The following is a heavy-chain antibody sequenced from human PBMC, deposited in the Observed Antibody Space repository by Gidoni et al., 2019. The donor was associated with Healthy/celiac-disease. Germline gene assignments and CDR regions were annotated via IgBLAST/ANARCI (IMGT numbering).Heavy chain of an antibody. Sequence: QVQLVESGGGVVQPGRSLRLSCAASGFTFSSYGMHWVRQAPGKGLAWVAVISYDGSNKYYADSVKGRFTISRDNSKNTLYLQMNSLRAEDTAVYYCAKDTPSTIVGVVQSNWFDPWGQGTLVTVSS. J-gene: IGHJ5*02. V-gene: IGHV3-30*18. CDR2: ISYDGSNK. CDR3: AKDTPSTIVGVVQSNWFDP. CDR1: GFTFSSYG. D-gene: IGHD3-3*01.